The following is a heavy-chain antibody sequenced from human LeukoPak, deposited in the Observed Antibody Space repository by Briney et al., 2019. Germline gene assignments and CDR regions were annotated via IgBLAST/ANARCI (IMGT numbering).Heavy chain of an antibody. CDR3: ARAISGSYYAFDY. CDR2: IYPGDSGET. CDR1: GYSFPSYW. V-gene: IGHV5-51*01. Sequence: GESLKISCKGSGYSFPSYWIGWVRQMTGKGLEWMGIIYPGDSGETRYSPSFQGQVTISADKSITTAYLQWSSLKASDTAMYYCARAISGSYYAFDYWGQGTLVTVSS. J-gene: IGHJ4*02. D-gene: IGHD1-26*01.